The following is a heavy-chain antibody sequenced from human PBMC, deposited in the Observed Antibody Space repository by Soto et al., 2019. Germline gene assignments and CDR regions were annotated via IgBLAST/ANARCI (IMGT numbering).Heavy chain of an antibody. D-gene: IGHD4-17*01. J-gene: IGHJ4*02. CDR2: IYHSGST. CDR3: ARGDNYGDYVDY. V-gene: IGHV4-30-2*01. Sequence: TLSLTCAVSVGSISSGGYSWSWIRQPPGKGLEWIGYIYHSGSTYYNPSLKSRVTISVDRSKNQFSLKLSSVTAADTAVYYCARGDNYGDYVDYWGQGTLVTVSS. CDR1: VGSISSGGYS.